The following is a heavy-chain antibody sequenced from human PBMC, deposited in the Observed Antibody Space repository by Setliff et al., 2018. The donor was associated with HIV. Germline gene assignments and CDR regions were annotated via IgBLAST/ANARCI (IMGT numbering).Heavy chain of an antibody. V-gene: IGHV4-59*08. CDR2: IYYSGST. CDR1: GGSISSHY. D-gene: IGHD1-26*01. CDR3: VSASGAYPYAVEY. Sequence: SETLSLTCTVSGGSISSHYWSWIRQPPGKGLEWIGYIYYSGSTYYNPSLKSRVTISVDTSKNQFSLRLTSVAAADTALYYCVSASGAYPYAVEYWGQGTLVTVSS. J-gene: IGHJ4*02.